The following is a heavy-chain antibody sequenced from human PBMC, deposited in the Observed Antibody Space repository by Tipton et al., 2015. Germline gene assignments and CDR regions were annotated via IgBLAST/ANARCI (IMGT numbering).Heavy chain of an antibody. D-gene: IGHD2-21*01. Sequence: QVQLVQSGGGVVQPGRSLRLSCAASGFTFSSYGIHWVRQAPGKGLEWVAVISYDGNNKYYADSVKGRFTISRDNSKNTLYLQMDSLRAEDTAVYYCARGAVRDGDSRKSTFDYWGQGTLVTVSS. CDR2: ISYDGNNK. V-gene: IGHV3-30*03. J-gene: IGHJ4*02. CDR3: ARGAVRDGDSRKSTFDY. CDR1: GFTFSSYG.